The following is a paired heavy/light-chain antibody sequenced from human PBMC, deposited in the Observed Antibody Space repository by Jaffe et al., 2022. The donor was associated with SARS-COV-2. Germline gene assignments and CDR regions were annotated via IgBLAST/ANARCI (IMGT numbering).Heavy chain of an antibody. D-gene: IGHD3-10*01. V-gene: IGHV4-61*02. CDR2: VLSTGRT. CDR3: AREPYGSGPGFDP. J-gene: IGHJ5*02. CDR1: GGSISSSDYY. Sequence: QVQLQESGPRLVQPSQILSLTCTVSGGSISSSDYYWNWVRQPAGKGLEWIGRVLSTGRTDYNPSLRSRLTISFDTSKNEISLNLRSVSAADTAIYFCAREPYGSGPGFDPWGQGILVTVFS.
Light chain of an antibody. CDR3: SSHTSFGTWL. V-gene: IGLV2-14*03. J-gene: IGLJ3*02. Sequence: QSALTQPASVSGSPGRSITISCTGTNTDIGGYDFVSWYQQHPGKPPKLIIYDVSYRPSGISSRFTGSKSGNTASLSISGLQAEDEADYHCSSHTSFGTWLFGGGTKLTVL. CDR2: DVS. CDR1: NTDIGGYDF.